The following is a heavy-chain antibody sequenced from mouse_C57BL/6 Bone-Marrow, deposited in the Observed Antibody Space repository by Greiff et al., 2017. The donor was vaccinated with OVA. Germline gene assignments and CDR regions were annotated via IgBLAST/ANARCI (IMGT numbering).Heavy chain of an antibody. V-gene: IGHV1-80*01. CDR3: ARSDSNYDPSAMDY. CDR2: IYPGDGDT. D-gene: IGHD2-5*01. CDR1: GYAFSSYW. J-gene: IGHJ4*01. Sequence: QVQLKQSGAELVKPGASVKISCKASGYAFSSYWMNWVKQRPGKGLEWIGQIYPGDGDTNYNGKFKGKATLTADKSSSTAYMQLSSLTSEDSAVYFCARSDSNYDPSAMDYWGQGTSVTVSS.